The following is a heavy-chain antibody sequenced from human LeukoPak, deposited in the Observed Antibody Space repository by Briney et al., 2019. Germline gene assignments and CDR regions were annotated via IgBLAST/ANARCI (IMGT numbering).Heavy chain of an antibody. Sequence: PGGSLRLSCAASGFTFDDYGMSWVRQAPGKGLEWVSGINWNGGSTGYADSVKGRFTISRDNAKNSLYLQMNSLRAEDTALYHCARVPVGYCSSTSCSTQYYYYGMDVWGQGTTVTVSS. CDR2: INWNGGST. V-gene: IGHV3-20*01. CDR3: ARVPVGYCSSTSCSTQYYYYGMDV. D-gene: IGHD2-2*01. CDR1: GFTFDDYG. J-gene: IGHJ6*02.